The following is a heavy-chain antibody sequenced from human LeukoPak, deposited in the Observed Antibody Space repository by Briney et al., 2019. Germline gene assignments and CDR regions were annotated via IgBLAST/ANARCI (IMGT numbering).Heavy chain of an antibody. CDR1: GESLSSPDYY. CDR2: IDYSEST. Sequence: SETLSLTCSVSGESLSSPDYYWSWIRQPPGKGLEWIGYIDYSESTYYNPSLKSRLTISMDTSKNQFSLKLSSVTAADTAVYYCARVNPDNGDAFDIWGQGTMVTVSS. CDR3: ARVNPDNGDAFDI. J-gene: IGHJ3*02. V-gene: IGHV4-30-4*01. D-gene: IGHD1-14*01.